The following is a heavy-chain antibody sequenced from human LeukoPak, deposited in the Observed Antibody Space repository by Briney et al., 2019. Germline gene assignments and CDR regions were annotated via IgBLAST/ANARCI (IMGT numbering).Heavy chain of an antibody. J-gene: IGHJ6*03. D-gene: IGHD2-21*02. V-gene: IGHV3-23*01. CDR3: ARVFGDTLGWDYMDV. CDR2: ITGSSGVT. Sequence: GGSLRLSCAGSGLIFNDYAINWVRQAPGMGLEWVSAITGSSGVTFYTDSVKGRFTISRDNSKNMVYLQMSSLRADDTAVYYCARVFGDTLGWDYMDVWGKGTTVTVSS. CDR1: GLIFNDYA.